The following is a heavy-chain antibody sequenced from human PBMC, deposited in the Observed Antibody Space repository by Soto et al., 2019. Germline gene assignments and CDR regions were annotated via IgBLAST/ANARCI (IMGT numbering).Heavy chain of an antibody. D-gene: IGHD6-13*01. J-gene: IGHJ4*02. CDR1: GYSFTNYW. V-gene: IGHV5-51*01. Sequence: GESLKISCKGSGYSFTNYWIGWVRQMPGKGLEWMGVIYPGDSNTRYSPSFQGQVTISADKSISTTYLQWSSLKASDTAMYYCARLQAAAGDNDLTFDYWGQGTLVTVSS. CDR2: IYPGDSNT. CDR3: ARLQAAAGDNDLTFDY.